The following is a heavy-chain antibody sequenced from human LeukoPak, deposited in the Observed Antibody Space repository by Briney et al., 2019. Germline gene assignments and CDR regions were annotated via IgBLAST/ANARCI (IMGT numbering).Heavy chain of an antibody. J-gene: IGHJ4*02. V-gene: IGHV4-59*12. D-gene: IGHD6-13*01. Sequence: PSETLSLTCTVSGGSISSYYWSWIRQPPGKGLEWIGYIHYSGSTHYNPSLKSRVTISVDTSKNQFSLKLSSVTAADTAVYYCARFHTSSWFFDSWGQGILVTVSS. CDR1: GGSISSYY. CDR3: ARFHTSSWFFDS. CDR2: IHYSGST.